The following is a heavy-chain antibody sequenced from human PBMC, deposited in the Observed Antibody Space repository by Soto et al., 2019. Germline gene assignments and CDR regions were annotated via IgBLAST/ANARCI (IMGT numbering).Heavy chain of an antibody. V-gene: IGHV3-64D*06. CDR1: GFDFDTYP. CDR3: LSYKFDF. Sequence: GWSLRLSFSASGFDFDTYPMHWVRQAPGKGLEYVSAISADGANTFYIDSVKGRFTLSRDNFNNTVYLQMSSLRDEDTAVYYCLSYKFDFWGRGTLVTVSS. D-gene: IGHD1-1*01. CDR2: ISADGANT. J-gene: IGHJ4*01.